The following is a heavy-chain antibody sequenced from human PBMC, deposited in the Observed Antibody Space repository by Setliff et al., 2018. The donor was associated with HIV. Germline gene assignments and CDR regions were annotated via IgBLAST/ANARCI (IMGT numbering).Heavy chain of an antibody. CDR3: TRGIGGIGYYPDY. V-gene: IGHV4-59*11. Sequence: SETLSLTCTVSGGSISSHYWSWIRQPPGKGLEWIGYIYYSGSTYYNPSLKSRVTMLVDTSENHFTLKLTSVTAADTAMYYCTRGIGGIGYYPDYWGQGTLVTVSS. CDR2: IYYSGST. D-gene: IGHD3-22*01. J-gene: IGHJ4*02. CDR1: GGSISSHY.